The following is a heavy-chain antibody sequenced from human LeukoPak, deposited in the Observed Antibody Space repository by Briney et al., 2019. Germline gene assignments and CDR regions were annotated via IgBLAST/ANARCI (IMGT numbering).Heavy chain of an antibody. CDR3: ARDQSSGWKYYFDY. CDR1: GFTVSSNY. D-gene: IGHD6-19*01. V-gene: IGHV3-66*01. CDR2: IYSGGST. Sequence: GGSLRLSCAASGFTVSSNYMSWVRHAPGKGLGWVSVIYSGGSTYYADSVMGRFTISRDNSKNTLYLQMNSLRAEDTALYYCARDQSSGWKYYFDYWGQGTLVTVSS. J-gene: IGHJ4*02.